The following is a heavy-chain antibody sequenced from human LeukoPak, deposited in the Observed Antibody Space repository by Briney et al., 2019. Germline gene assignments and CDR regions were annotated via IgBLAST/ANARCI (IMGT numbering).Heavy chain of an antibody. V-gene: IGHV3-30-3*01. Sequence: GRSLRLSCAASGFTFSSHTMHWVRQAPGKGPEWVALILSDGSNKYYTDSVRGRFTISRDNSKNTLYLQMNSLRTEDTAVYFCARDLGYSYGHGLDYWGQGTLVTVSS. J-gene: IGHJ4*02. D-gene: IGHD5-18*01. CDR3: ARDLGYSYGHGLDY. CDR1: GFTFSSHT. CDR2: ILSDGSNK.